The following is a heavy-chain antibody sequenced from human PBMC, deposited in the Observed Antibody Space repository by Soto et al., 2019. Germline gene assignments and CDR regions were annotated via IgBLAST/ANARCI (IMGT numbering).Heavy chain of an antibody. CDR3: ARMFVGPSYGDIDY. V-gene: IGHV1-18*01. J-gene: IGHJ4*02. D-gene: IGHD4-17*01. Sequence: QVHLVQSGVEVKKPGASVKVSCKASGYTFSNYGFSWLRQAPGQGLEWMGWISTYRGNTIYARKFRGRVTMTTDTSTSTAFMELRSLTFDDTAGYYCARMFVGPSYGDIDYWGQGTLVTVSS. CDR2: ISTYRGNT. CDR1: GYTFSNYG.